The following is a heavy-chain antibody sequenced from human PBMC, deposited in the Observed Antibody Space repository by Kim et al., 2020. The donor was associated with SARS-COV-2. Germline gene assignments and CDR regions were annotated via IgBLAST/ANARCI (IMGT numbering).Heavy chain of an antibody. J-gene: IGHJ4*02. Sequence: GGSLRLSCAASGFTFSSYAMSWVRQAPGKGLEWVSAISGSGGSTYYADSVKGRFTISRDNSKNTLYLQMNSLRAEDTAVYYCATNGYSSSWYPSVIFDYWGQGTLVTVSS. V-gene: IGHV3-23*01. CDR2: ISGSGGST. D-gene: IGHD6-13*01. CDR1: GFTFSSYA. CDR3: ATNGYSSSWYPSVIFDY.